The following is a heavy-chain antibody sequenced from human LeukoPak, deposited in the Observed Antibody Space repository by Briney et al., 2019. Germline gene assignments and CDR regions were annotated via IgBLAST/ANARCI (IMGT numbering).Heavy chain of an antibody. Sequence: GGSLRLSCEASGFTLSDYHVSWIRQAPGKGLEWVSQISSSAYTMHHANSVKGRFTISRDNAKNSLSLQMNSLRADDTAVYYCARLNGHYSRGVDYWGQGTLVTVSS. CDR3: ARLNGHYSRGVDY. CDR1: GFTLSDYH. CDR2: ISSSAYTM. D-gene: IGHD2-15*01. V-gene: IGHV3-11*01. J-gene: IGHJ4*01.